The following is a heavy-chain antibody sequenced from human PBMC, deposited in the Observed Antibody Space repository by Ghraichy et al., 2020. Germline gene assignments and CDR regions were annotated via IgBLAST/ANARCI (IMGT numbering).Heavy chain of an antibody. CDR3: ASRPGCAGDCYGFDH. J-gene: IGHJ4*01. Sequence: SETLSLTCTVSGGSLNSGDYYWTCIRQHPGQGLEWIVYIYDRTNTYYNPSRKSRLTMSIDTTNNQFSLRLSSVTAAATAVYYCASRPGCAGDCYGFDHWGHGALVAVDS. CDR1: GGSLNSGDYY. V-gene: IGHV4-31*03. CDR2: IYDRTNT. D-gene: IGHD2-21*01.